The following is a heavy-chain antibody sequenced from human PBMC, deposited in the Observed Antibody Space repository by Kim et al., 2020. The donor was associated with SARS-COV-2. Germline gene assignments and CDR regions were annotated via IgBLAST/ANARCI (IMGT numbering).Heavy chain of an antibody. CDR3: ARGSSGWPRPLPNDY. Sequence: GGSLRLSCAASGFTFSSYWMHWVRQAPGKGLVWVSRINSDGSSTSYADSVKGRFTISRDNAKNTLYLQMNSLRAEDTAVYYCARGSSGWPRPLPNDYWGQGTLVTVSS. J-gene: IGHJ4*02. V-gene: IGHV3-74*01. D-gene: IGHD6-19*01. CDR2: INSDGSST. CDR1: GFTFSSYW.